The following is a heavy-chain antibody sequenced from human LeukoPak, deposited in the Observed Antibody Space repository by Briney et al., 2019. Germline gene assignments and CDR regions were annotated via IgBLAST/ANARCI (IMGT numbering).Heavy chain of an antibody. CDR2: ISSSGSTI. D-gene: IGHD1-26*01. CDR3: ASDSGSYYWANYFDY. V-gene: IGHV3-11*04. J-gene: IGHJ4*02. CDR1: GFTFSDYY. Sequence: GGSLRLSCAASGFTFSDYYMSWIRQAPGKGLEWVSYISSSGSTIYYADSVKGRFTISRDNAENSLYLQMNSLRAEDTAVYYCASDSGSYYWANYFDYWGQGTLVTVSS.